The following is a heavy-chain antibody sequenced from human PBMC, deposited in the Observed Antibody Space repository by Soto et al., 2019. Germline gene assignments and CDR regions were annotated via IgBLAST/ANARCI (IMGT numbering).Heavy chain of an antibody. CDR3: ARYKSNYYYGMDV. Sequence: QVQLQESSPGLVKPSETLSLTCTVSGGSISSYYWSWIRQPPGKGLEWIGYNYYSGITNYNPSLKSRVTLSVDTSQNQYSLKLSSVTAADTAVYYCARYKSNYYYGMDVCGQGTTVTVSS. CDR1: GGSISSYY. CDR2: NYYSGIT. J-gene: IGHJ6*02. V-gene: IGHV4-59*01. D-gene: IGHD1-20*01.